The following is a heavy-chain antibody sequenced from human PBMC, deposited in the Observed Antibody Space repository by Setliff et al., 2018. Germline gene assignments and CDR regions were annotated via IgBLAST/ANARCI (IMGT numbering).Heavy chain of an antibody. J-gene: IGHJ3*02. CDR3: ARVYYGSGSYLGAFDI. D-gene: IGHD3-10*01. CDR2: IIPILGIA. CDR1: GGTFSSYA. Sequence: SVKVSCKASGGTFSSYAISWVRQAPGQGLEWMGGIIPILGIANYAQKLQGRVTITADESTSTAYMELSSLRSEDTAVYYCARVYYGSGSYLGAFDIWGQGTMVTVSS. V-gene: IGHV1-69*10.